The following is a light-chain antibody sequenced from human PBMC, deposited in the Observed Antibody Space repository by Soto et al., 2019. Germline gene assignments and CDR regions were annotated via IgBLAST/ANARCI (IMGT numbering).Light chain of an antibody. V-gene: IGKV3-20*01. Sequence: EIVLTQSPGTLSLSPGERATLSCRARQNIGSNNLAWYQQKPGQAPRLLIYGASSRATGIPDRFSGSGSGTDFTLTITRLEPDDFAVYYCQQYGSSPRITFGPGTKVDIK. CDR3: QQYGSSPRIT. CDR1: QNIGSNN. CDR2: GAS. J-gene: IGKJ3*01.